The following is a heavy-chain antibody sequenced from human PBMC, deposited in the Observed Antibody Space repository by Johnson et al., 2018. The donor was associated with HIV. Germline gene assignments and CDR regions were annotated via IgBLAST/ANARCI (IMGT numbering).Heavy chain of an antibody. J-gene: IGHJ3*02. D-gene: IGHD3-22*01. Sequence: QVQLVESGGGLVKPGGSLRLSCAASGFTFSDYYMSWIRQAPGKGLEWVAVISYDGSNKYYADSVKGRFTISRDNSKNTLYLQMNSLRAEDTAVYYCARGQRITMIVVVTLDAFDIWGQGTMVTVSS. CDR3: ARGQRITMIVVVTLDAFDI. V-gene: IGHV3-30*03. CDR2: ISYDGSNK. CDR1: GFTFSDYY.